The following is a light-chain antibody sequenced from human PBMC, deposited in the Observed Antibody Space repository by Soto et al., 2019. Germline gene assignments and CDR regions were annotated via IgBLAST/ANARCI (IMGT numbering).Light chain of an antibody. Sequence: EIVLTQSPGTLSLSPGERATLSCRASQSVSSSFLAWYQQKPGQAPRLLIYDASSRATGIPDRFSGSGSGTDFTLTISRLEPEDFAVYYCQQYGSSPLITFGPGTKVEIK. CDR2: DAS. CDR1: QSVSSSF. J-gene: IGKJ3*01. V-gene: IGKV3-20*01. CDR3: QQYGSSPLIT.